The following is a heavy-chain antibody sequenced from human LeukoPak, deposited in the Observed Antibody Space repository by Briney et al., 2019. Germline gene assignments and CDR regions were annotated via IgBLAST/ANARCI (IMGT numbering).Heavy chain of an antibody. D-gene: IGHD2-15*01. CDR3: ARGGLGYCSGGSCPSNWFDP. Sequence: EASVKVSFKASGHTFTKYGISWVRQAPGQGLEWMGWISPYNGNTNYAQKLQGRVTMTTDTSTSTAYMDLRSLRSDDTAVYYCARGGLGYCSGGSCPSNWFDPWGQGTLVTVSS. V-gene: IGHV1-18*01. CDR1: GHTFTKYG. CDR2: ISPYNGNT. J-gene: IGHJ5*02.